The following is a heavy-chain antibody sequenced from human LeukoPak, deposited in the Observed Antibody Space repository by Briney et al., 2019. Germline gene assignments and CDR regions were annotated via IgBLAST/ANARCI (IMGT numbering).Heavy chain of an antibody. V-gene: IGHV3-7*01. CDR3: ARGPSLDWFHYYFDY. Sequence: GGSLRLSCAASGFTFSSYWMSWVRQAPGKGLEWVANIKYDGSEKNYVDSVKGRFTISRDNAKTSMYLQMNSLRAEDTAVYYCARGPSLDWFHYYFDYWGQGTQVTVSS. CDR1: GFTFSSYW. J-gene: IGHJ4*02. D-gene: IGHD3/OR15-3a*01. CDR2: IKYDGSEK.